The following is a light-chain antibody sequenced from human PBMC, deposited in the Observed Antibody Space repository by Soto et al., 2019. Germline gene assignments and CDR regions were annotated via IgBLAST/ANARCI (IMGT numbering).Light chain of an antibody. CDR2: KAS. CDR1: QSISTW. CDR3: QQYSSYWT. Sequence: IQRNQSPSTMPASVGNRVTITCGASQSISTWLAWYQQKPGKAPNFLIYKASYLASGVPSRFNDGGSGTEFTLPIRSLKPDDFATDDCQQYSSYWTFCQGTKVDIK. V-gene: IGKV1-5*03. J-gene: IGKJ1*01.